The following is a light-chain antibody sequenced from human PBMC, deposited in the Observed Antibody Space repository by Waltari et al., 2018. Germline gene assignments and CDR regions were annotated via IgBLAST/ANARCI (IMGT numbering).Light chain of an antibody. CDR2: AAS. V-gene: IGKV1-27*01. CDR3: QKYNSAPR. Sequence: DIQMTQSPSSLPASVGDRVTITCRASQDIDNYLAWYQQKPGKVPKVLIYAASTLQSWVPSRFSGSGSGTDFTLTIASLQPDDVATYYCQKYNSAPRFGGGTRVEIK. CDR1: QDIDNY. J-gene: IGKJ4*01.